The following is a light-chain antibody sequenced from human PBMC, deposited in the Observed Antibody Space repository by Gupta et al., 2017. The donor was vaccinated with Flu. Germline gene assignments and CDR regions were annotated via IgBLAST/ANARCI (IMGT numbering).Light chain of an antibody. CDR3: SSYAGSNNYV. V-gene: IGLV2-8*01. Sequence: RAVTISCTGTSSDVGGYHYVSWYHQPPGKAPKLMLYAVSKRPSGVPDRFSGSKAGNTASLTVSGPQAEDEADYYDSSYAGSNNYVFGSGTKLTVL. J-gene: IGLJ1*01. CDR1: SSDVGGYHY. CDR2: AVS.